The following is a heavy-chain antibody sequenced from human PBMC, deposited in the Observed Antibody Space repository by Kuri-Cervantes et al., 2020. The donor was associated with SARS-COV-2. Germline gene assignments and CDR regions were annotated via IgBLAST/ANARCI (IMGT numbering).Heavy chain of an antibody. CDR3: ARGRVGVQDF. D-gene: IGHD2-21*01. Sequence: GGSLRLSCAASGFTFSSYDIHWVRQTPGEGLEWVATTSYDGTNKYYAESVKGRFTISRDNSKNTLYLQMNNMRREDTAVYFCARGRVGVQDFWGQGTLVTVSS. CDR2: TSYDGTNK. J-gene: IGHJ4*02. CDR1: GFTFSSYD. V-gene: IGHV3-30-3*01.